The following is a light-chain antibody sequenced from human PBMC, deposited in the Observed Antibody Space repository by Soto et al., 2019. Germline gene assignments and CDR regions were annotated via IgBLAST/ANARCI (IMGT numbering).Light chain of an antibody. Sequence: DIQMTQSPSSLSASVGDRVTITCQASQDISNYLNWYQQKPGKAPKLLIYDASNLETGVPSRFSGSGSGTDFTFTISSLQAEDIATYYCQQYDNPTFGQGTRLEIK. CDR3: QQYDNPT. V-gene: IGKV1-33*01. CDR1: QDISNY. CDR2: DAS. J-gene: IGKJ5*01.